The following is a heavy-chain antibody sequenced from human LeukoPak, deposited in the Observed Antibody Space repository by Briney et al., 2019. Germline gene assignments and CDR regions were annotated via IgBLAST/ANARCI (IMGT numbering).Heavy chain of an antibody. CDR2: ISSSSSYI. V-gene: IGHV3-21*01. D-gene: IGHD3-10*01. Sequence: PGGSLRLSCAASGFTSSSYGMNWVRQAPGKGLEWVSSISSSSSYIYYADSVKGRFTISRDNAKNSLYLQMNSLRAEDTAVYYCAREPTYGSGSYHDYWGQGTLVTVSS. CDR3: AREPTYGSGSYHDY. J-gene: IGHJ4*02. CDR1: GFTSSSYG.